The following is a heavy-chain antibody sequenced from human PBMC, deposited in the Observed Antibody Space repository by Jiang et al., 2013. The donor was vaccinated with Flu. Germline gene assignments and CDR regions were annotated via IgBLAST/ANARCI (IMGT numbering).Heavy chain of an antibody. J-gene: IGHJ6*03. CDR1: GYSFTNYW. CDR3: ARLGGEGSSKDFRHFYMDI. V-gene: IGHV5-10-1*01. Sequence: GAEVKKPGESLRISCKGSGYSFTNYWISWVRQMPGKGLEWVGRIDPSDSYSVYGPSFQGHVTISVDESTSTVYLQLSGLKASDTAMYYCARLGGEGSSKDFRHFYMDIWGKGTTVTVSS. CDR2: IDPSDSYS. D-gene: IGHD2/OR15-2a*01.